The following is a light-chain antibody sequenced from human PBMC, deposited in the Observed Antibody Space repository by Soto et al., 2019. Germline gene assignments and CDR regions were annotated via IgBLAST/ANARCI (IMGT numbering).Light chain of an antibody. CDR2: QVT. Sequence: QSVLTQPASVSGAPGQSITISCTGTSSDIGGYYYVSWYQHHPGKAPKLLIYQVTNRPSRDSNRCSGSKSGNTASLTISGLQSDDEADYYCTSYSSSDIFYVFGAGTKVTVL. V-gene: IGLV2-14*01. CDR3: TSYSSSDIFYV. CDR1: SSDIGGYYY. J-gene: IGLJ1*01.